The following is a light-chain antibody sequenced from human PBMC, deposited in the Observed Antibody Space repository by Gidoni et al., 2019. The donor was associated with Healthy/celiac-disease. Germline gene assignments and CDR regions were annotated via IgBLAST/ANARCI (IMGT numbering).Light chain of an antibody. CDR3: QQSYSTPLFT. J-gene: IGKJ3*01. CDR1: QSISSY. V-gene: IGKV1-39*01. CDR2: AAS. Sequence: DIQMTQSPSSLSASVGDRVTITCRASQSISSYLNWYQQKPGKAPKLLIYAASSLQSGVPSRFSGSGSVTDFTLTISSLQPEDFATYYCQQSYSTPLFTFGPGPKWISN.